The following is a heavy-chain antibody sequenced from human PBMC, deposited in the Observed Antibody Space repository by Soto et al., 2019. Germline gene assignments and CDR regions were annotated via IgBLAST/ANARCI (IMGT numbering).Heavy chain of an antibody. J-gene: IGHJ4*02. CDR2: ISGSGGST. D-gene: IGHD5-12*01. Sequence: GGSLRLSCAASGFTFSSYAMSWVRQAPGKGLEWVSAISGSGGSTYYADSVKGRFTISRDNSKNTLYLQMNSLRAEDTAVYYCAKPWFLTPGCVGVRSGYDFQPNDCSPPGSDYWGQGTLVTVSS. CDR1: GFTFSSYA. CDR3: AKPWFLTPGCVGVRSGYDFQPNDCSPPGSDY. V-gene: IGHV3-23*01.